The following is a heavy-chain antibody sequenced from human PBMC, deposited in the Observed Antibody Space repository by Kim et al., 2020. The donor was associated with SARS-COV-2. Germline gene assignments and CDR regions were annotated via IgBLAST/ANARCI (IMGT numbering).Heavy chain of an antibody. D-gene: IGHD3-3*01. CDR2: ISSSSSYI. CDR1: GFTFSSYS. J-gene: IGHJ6*03. V-gene: IGHV3-21*01. Sequence: GGSLRLSCAASGFTFSSYSMNWVRQAPGKGLEWVSSISSSSSYIYYADSVKGRFTISRDNAKNSLYLQMNSLRAEDTAVYYCASDGQCLEWLSPCYYCYYRDVGGKGTAVTVSS. CDR3: ASDGQCLEWLSPCYYCYYRDV.